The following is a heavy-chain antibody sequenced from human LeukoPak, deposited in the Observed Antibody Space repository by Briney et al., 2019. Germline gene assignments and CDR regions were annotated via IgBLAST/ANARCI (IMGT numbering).Heavy chain of an antibody. CDR2: ISSNGGST. CDR3: ARGTVTTYFYYGMYY. CDR1: GFTFSSYA. Sequence: RGSLCLSCAASGFTFSSYAMHWVRQAPGKGLEYVSTISSNGGSTYYANSVKGRFTISRDNSKNTLYLQMGSLRAEDMAVYYCARGTVTTYFYYGMYYWGQGTMVTVSS. D-gene: IGHD4-17*01. J-gene: IGHJ6*02. V-gene: IGHV3-64*01.